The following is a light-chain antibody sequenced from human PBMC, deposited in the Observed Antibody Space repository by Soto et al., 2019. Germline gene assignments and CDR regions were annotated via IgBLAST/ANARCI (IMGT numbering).Light chain of an antibody. CDR3: QKYNSVPLT. J-gene: IGKJ4*01. CDR1: QSVSSN. Sequence: EIVMTQSPATLSVSPGERATLSCRASQSVSSNLAWYQQKPGQAPRLLIYGASTRATGIPARFSGSGSGTEFTLTISSLQSEDAATYYCQKYNSVPLTFGGGTKVEIK. CDR2: GAS. V-gene: IGKV3-15*01.